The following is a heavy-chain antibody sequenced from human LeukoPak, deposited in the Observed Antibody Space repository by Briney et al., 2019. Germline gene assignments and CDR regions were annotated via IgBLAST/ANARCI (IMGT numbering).Heavy chain of an antibody. Sequence: GGSLRLSCGASGFTFSSHAMSWLRQTPERGLEWVSAITGGGDSAYYPDSVKGRFTISRDNSKNTLYLQMNNLGAEDTALYYCVSGDTGSGYYYWGQGTLVTVSS. CDR1: GFTFSSHA. V-gene: IGHV3-23*01. CDR3: VSGDTGSGYYY. J-gene: IGHJ4*02. D-gene: IGHD3-22*01. CDR2: ITGGGDSA.